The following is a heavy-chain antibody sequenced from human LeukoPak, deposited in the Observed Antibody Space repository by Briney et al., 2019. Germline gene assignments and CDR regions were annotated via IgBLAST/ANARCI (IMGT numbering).Heavy chain of an antibody. J-gene: IGHJ4*02. Sequence: GRSLRLSCAASGFTLSSYAMSWVCQAPGKGLEWVSVLTGSGGGTYYADSVKGRFTISRDNSKNTLYLQMNSLRAEDTAVYYCAKGSAAGGNYYYDYWGQGTLVTVSS. CDR3: AKGSAAGGNYYYDY. D-gene: IGHD6-13*01. CDR1: GFTLSSYA. V-gene: IGHV3-23*01. CDR2: LTGSGGGT.